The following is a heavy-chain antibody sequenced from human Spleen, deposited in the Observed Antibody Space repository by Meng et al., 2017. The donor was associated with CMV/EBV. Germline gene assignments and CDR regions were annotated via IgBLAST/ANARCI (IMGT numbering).Heavy chain of an antibody. V-gene: IGHV4-39*07. CDR3: ARDGEPFDY. J-gene: IGHJ4*02. CDR1: GDSISSSRYY. D-gene: IGHD1-14*01. Sequence: SETLSLTCTGFGDSISSSRYYWGWIRQPPGKGLEWIGYIYYSGSTYYNPSLKSRVSISVDTSKNQFSLRVSSVSAADTALYYCARDGEPFDYWGQGTLVTVSS. CDR2: IYYSGST.